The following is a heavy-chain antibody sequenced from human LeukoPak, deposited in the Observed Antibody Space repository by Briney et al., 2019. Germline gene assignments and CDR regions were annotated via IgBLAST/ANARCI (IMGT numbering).Heavy chain of an antibody. CDR3: TLFYYDSSGYYEAIGYSYGEDV. CDR1: GFTFNKAW. V-gene: IGHV3-15*01. CDR2: FKSRTHGGTP. J-gene: IGHJ6*02. Sequence: PGGSLRLSCAASGFTFNKAWISWVRQAPSTGLESIVRFKSRTHGGTPDYAPPVKGSFTISRYDSKSMLYLQMHSLKHEDTAVYFCTLFYYDSSGYYEAIGYSYGEDVWGQGTTVTVSS. D-gene: IGHD3-22*01.